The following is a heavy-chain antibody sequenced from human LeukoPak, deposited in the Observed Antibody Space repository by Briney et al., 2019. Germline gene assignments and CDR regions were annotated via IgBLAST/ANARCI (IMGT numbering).Heavy chain of an antibody. V-gene: IGHV5-51*01. Sequence: GESLKISCKGSGYSFSNYWIGWVRQMPGKGLEWLGMIYPGDSDTRYSPSLQGQVTMSADKSISTAYLQWSSLKASDTAMYYCARGGGVNPVDYWGQGTLVTVSS. CDR3: ARGGGVNPVDY. J-gene: IGHJ4*02. CDR1: GYSFSNYW. D-gene: IGHD3-16*01. CDR2: IYPGDSDT.